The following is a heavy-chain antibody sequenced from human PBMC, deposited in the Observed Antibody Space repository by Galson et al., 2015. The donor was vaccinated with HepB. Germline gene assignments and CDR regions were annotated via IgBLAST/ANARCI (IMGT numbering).Heavy chain of an antibody. CDR2: TYYMSKWYN. CDR1: GDSVSSNSAA. V-gene: IGHV6-1*01. J-gene: IGHJ4*02. CDR3: ARDSGPQDVDTAMVKFDY. Sequence: CAISGDSVSSNSAAWNWIRQSPSRGLEWLGRTYYMSKWYNDYAESVKSRININPDTSKNQFSLQLNSVTPEDTAVYYCARDSGPQDVDTAMVKFDYWGQGSLVTVSS. D-gene: IGHD5-18*01.